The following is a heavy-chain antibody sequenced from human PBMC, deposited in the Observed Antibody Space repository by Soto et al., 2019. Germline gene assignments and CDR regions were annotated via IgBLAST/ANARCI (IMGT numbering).Heavy chain of an antibody. CDR3: ARVGVYCSGGSCYPQLDY. J-gene: IGHJ4*02. CDR2: IYYSGST. D-gene: IGHD2-15*01. Sequence: SETLSLTCTVSGGSISSYYWSWIRQPPGKGLEWIGYIYYSGSTNYNPSLKSRVTISVDTSKNQFSLKLSSVTAADTAVYYCARVGVYCSGGSCYPQLDYWGQVTLVTVSS. CDR1: GGSISSYY. V-gene: IGHV4-59*01.